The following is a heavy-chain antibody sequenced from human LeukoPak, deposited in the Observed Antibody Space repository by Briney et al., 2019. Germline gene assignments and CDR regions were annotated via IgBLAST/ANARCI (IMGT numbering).Heavy chain of an antibody. Sequence: GGSLRLSCAASGFTFSDYYMSWIRQAPGKGLEWVSYISSSGSTIYYADSVKGRFTISRDNAKNSLYLQMNSLRAEDTAVYYCARAPNAAAGDYYYYYMDVWAKGPRSPSP. D-gene: IGHD6-13*01. CDR1: GFTFSDYY. V-gene: IGHV3-11*01. CDR2: ISSSGSTI. J-gene: IGHJ6*03. CDR3: ARAPNAAAGDYYYYYMDV.